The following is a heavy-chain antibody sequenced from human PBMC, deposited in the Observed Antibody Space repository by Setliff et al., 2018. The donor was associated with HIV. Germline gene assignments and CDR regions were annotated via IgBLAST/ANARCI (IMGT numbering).Heavy chain of an antibody. Sequence: ASVKVSCKASGYTFTGYIIHWVRQAPGQGLEWVGWINPYSGDTTFAHKFRGRVTMTRDTSTSTAYMELSSLRFDDMAVYYCARLSVEDGFDVWGQGTLVTVSS. CDR3: ARLSVEDGFDV. V-gene: IGHV1-2*02. CDR2: INPYSGDT. J-gene: IGHJ3*01. CDR1: GYTFTGYI.